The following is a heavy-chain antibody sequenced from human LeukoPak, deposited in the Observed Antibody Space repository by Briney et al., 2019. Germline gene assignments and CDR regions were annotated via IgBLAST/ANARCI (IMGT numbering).Heavy chain of an antibody. V-gene: IGHV4-39*01. J-gene: IGHJ5*02. CDR1: GGSISSSSYY. Sequence: PSETLSLTCTVSGGSISSSSYYWGWIRQPPGKGLEWIGSIYYSGSTYYNPSLKSRVTISVDTSKNQFSLKLRSVTAADTAVYYCASRYSSGWPYNWFDPWGQGTLVTVSS. CDR3: ASRYSSGWPYNWFDP. D-gene: IGHD6-19*01. CDR2: IYYSGST.